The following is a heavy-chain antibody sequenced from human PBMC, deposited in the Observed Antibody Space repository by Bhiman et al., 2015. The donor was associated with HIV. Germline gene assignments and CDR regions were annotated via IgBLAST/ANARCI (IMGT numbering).Heavy chain of an antibody. CDR2: IRYDGSNK. V-gene: IGHV3-30*02. Sequence: QVQLVESGGGVVQPGGSLRLSCAASGFTFSSYGMHWVRQAPGKGLEWVAFIRYDGSNKFFADSVKGRFTISRDNSKNTLYLQMNSLRAEDTAVFYCARDRPYNWNWGGYFYGLDVWGQGTTVTVSS. CDR3: ARDRPYNWNWGGYFYGLDV. CDR1: GFTFSSYG. J-gene: IGHJ6*02. D-gene: IGHD1-7*01.